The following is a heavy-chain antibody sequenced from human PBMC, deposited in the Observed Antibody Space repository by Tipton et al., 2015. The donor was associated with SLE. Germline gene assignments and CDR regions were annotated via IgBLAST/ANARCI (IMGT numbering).Heavy chain of an antibody. D-gene: IGHD4-17*01. V-gene: IGHV4-39*07. CDR1: GDSISSDIHY. Sequence: TLSLTCTVSGDSISSDIHYWGWIRQPPGKGLEWIGSVFYTGTTSYNSSVKSRVAISIDTSKNHFSLRLTSVTAADTAVYYCARRAYGDYGFDYWGQGTLVTVPS. CDR2: VFYTGTT. J-gene: IGHJ4*02. CDR3: ARRAYGDYGFDY.